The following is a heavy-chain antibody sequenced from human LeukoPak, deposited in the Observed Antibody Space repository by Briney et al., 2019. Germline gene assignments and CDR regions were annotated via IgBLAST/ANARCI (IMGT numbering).Heavy chain of an antibody. CDR1: GFTVSSNY. CDR3: ARENAYDAFDI. D-gene: IGHD2-2*01. CDR2: IYSGGST. Sequence: PGGSLRLSCAASGFTVSSNYVSWVRQAPGKGLEWVSVIYSGGSTYYADSVKGRFTISRDNAKNSLYLQMNSLRAEDTAVYYCARENAYDAFDIWGQGTMVTVSS. J-gene: IGHJ3*02. V-gene: IGHV3-53*01.